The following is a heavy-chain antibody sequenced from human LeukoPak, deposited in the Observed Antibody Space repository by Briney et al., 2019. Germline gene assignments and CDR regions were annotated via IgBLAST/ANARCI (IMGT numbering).Heavy chain of an antibody. Sequence: SETLSLTCTVSGGSISSNYYWSWIRQPAGKGLEYIGRIYNSGITNYNPSLKSRVTISVDTSKNQFSLKLSSVTAADTAVYYCARDTRHYYDSSGYQYYFDYWGQGTLVTVSS. V-gene: IGHV4-4*07. CDR1: GGSISSNYY. CDR3: ARDTRHYYDSSGYQYYFDY. J-gene: IGHJ4*02. CDR2: IYNSGIT. D-gene: IGHD3-22*01.